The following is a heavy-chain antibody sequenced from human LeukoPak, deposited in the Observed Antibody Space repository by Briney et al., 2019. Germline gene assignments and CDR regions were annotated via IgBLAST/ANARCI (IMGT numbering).Heavy chain of an antibody. Sequence: PGGSLRLSCAASGFIFSNYAVNWVRQAPGKGLEWVSYISSSSSTIYYADSVKGRFTISRDNAKNSLYLQMNSLRAEDTAVYYCARGHPSNGYYYYYMDVWGKGTTVTVSS. CDR1: GFIFSNYA. V-gene: IGHV3-48*01. CDR2: ISSSSSTI. CDR3: ARGHPSNGYYYYYMDV. J-gene: IGHJ6*03. D-gene: IGHD1-1*01.